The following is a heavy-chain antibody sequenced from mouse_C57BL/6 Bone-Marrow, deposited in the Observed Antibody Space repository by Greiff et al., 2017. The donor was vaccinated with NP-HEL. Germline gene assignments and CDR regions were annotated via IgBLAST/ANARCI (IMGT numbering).Heavy chain of an antibody. D-gene: IGHD3-2*02. CDR3: ARWAQARAY. CDR2: IYPRSGNT. V-gene: IGHV1-81*01. J-gene: IGHJ3*01. CDR1: GYTFTSYG. Sequence: QVQLQQSGAELARPGASVKLSCKASGYTFTSYGISWVKQRTGQGLEWIGEIYPRSGNTYYNEKFKGKATLTADKSSSTAYMELRSLTSEDAAVYFCARWAQARAYWGQGTLVTVSA.